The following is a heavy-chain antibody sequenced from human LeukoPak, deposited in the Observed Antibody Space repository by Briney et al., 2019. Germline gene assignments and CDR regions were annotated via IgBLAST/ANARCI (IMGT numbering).Heavy chain of an antibody. J-gene: IGHJ4*02. D-gene: IGHD5-12*01. V-gene: IGHV3-53*05. Sequence: GGSLRLSCTVSGFTVSSNSWSWVRQAPGKGLEWVSFIYSGGNTHYSDSVKGRFTISRDNSKNTLYLQMNSLRAEDTAVYYCAKDVGPGGLRLAYFDYWGQGTLVTVSS. CDR1: GFTVSSNS. CDR3: AKDVGPGGLRLAYFDY. CDR2: IYSGGNT.